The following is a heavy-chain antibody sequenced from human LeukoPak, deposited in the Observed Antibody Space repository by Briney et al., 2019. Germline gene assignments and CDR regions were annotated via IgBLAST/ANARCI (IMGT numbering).Heavy chain of an antibody. J-gene: IGHJ4*02. D-gene: IGHD1-26*01. V-gene: IGHV3-48*03. CDR3: ARDLPSGSYFTPGYLDY. CDR1: GFTFSSNE. CDR2: ISSSGRTI. Sequence: PGGSLRLSCAASGFTFSSNEMNWVRRAPGKGLEWVSYISSSGRTIYYVDSVKGRFTTSRDNAKNSLYLQMNSLRAEDTAVYYCARDLPSGSYFTPGYLDYWGQGTLVTVSS.